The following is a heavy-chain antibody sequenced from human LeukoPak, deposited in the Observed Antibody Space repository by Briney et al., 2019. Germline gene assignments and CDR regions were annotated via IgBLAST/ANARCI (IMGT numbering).Heavy chain of an antibody. Sequence: GASVKVSCKASGYTFSNFDITWVRQAAGQGPEWMGWMNPELGSTGYAQKFQGRVTMTRDNSKSTAYMELISLRLEDSAIYYCMRAIRHQLLSDYWGQGTLVTVSS. V-gene: IGHV1-8*01. D-gene: IGHD5-12*01. CDR2: MNPELGST. J-gene: IGHJ4*02. CDR1: GYTFSNFD. CDR3: MRAIRHQLLSDY.